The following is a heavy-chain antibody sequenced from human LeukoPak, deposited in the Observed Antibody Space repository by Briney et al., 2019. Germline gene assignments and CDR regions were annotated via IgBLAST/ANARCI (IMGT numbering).Heavy chain of an antibody. D-gene: IGHD5-18*01. Sequence: SETLSLTCTVSGGSISSSSYYWGWIRQPPGKGLEWIGSIYYSGSTYYNPSLKSRVTISVDTSKNQFSLKLSSVTAADTAVYHCARHGGYSYGYIPYWGQGTLVTVSS. V-gene: IGHV4-39*01. CDR1: GGSISSSSYY. CDR3: ARHGGYSYGYIPY. J-gene: IGHJ4*02. CDR2: IYYSGST.